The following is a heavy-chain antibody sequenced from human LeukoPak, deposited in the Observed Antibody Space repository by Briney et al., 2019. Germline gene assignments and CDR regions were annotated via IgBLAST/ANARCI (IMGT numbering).Heavy chain of an antibody. Sequence: GGSLRLSCKASGFTFSSYWMHWVRQIPGKGLAWVSRINGDGSDTNSADSVQGRFTISTDNAKNTLYLQMNSLRAEDTAVYYCVRGLGSGYSYAYGVYWGQGTLVTVSS. CDR2: INGDGSDT. D-gene: IGHD5-18*01. J-gene: IGHJ4*02. CDR1: GFTFSSYW. V-gene: IGHV3-74*01. CDR3: VRGLGSGYSYAYGVY.